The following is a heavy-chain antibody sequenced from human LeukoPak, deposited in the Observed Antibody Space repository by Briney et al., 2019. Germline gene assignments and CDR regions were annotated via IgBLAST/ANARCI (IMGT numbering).Heavy chain of an antibody. CDR2: INHSGST. CDR3: ARDFSSSSTVYYYYYMDV. V-gene: IGHV4-34*01. D-gene: IGHD6-6*01. Sequence: KPSETLSLTCAVYGGSFSGYYWSWIRQPPGKGLEWIGEINHSGSTNYNPSLKSRVTISVDTSKNQFSLKLSSVTAADTAICYCARDFSSSSTVYYYYYMDVWGKGTTVTVSS. J-gene: IGHJ6*03. CDR1: GGSFSGYY.